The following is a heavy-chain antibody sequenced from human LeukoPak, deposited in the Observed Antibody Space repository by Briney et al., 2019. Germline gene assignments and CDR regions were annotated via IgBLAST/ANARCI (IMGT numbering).Heavy chain of an antibody. Sequence: SGGSLRLSCAASGFIFSNYGMHWVRQAPGKGLEWVTFIRYDGGTKYYADSVRGRFTISRDTSKNILYLQMESLRREDTAVYYSAKDSYGSQNYYYFMDVWGKGNTVIVSS. J-gene: IGHJ6*03. D-gene: IGHD5-18*01. CDR2: IRYDGGTK. CDR3: AKDSYGSQNYYYFMDV. V-gene: IGHV3-30*02. CDR1: GFIFSNYG.